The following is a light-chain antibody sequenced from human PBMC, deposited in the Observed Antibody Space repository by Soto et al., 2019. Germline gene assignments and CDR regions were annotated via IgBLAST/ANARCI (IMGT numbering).Light chain of an antibody. J-gene: IGKJ4*01. CDR2: DTS. CDR3: QQRSNWPLT. CDR1: QSVANY. V-gene: IGKV3-11*01. Sequence: EIVLTQSPATLSLSPGERATLSCRVSQSVANYLAWYQQTPGQAPRLLIYDTSKRATGIPARFSGSGSGTDFTLTINSLEPEDFAIYYCQQRSNWPLTFGGGTKLEIK.